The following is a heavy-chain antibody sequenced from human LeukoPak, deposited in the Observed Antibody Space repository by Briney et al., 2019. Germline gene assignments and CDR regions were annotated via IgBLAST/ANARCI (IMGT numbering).Heavy chain of an antibody. CDR2: ISAQHGQT. Sequence: ASVKVSCKASGYTFTSYYIHWVRQAPGQGLEWMGWISAQHGQTEYAPNSQDRVTMTTDTYTNTAYMELRSLRSDDTAVYYCAGSLGYCTSNVCYLKYWGQGTLVTVSS. CDR1: GYTFTSYY. CDR3: AGSLGYCTSNVCYLKY. D-gene: IGHD2-8*01. J-gene: IGHJ4*02. V-gene: IGHV1-18*04.